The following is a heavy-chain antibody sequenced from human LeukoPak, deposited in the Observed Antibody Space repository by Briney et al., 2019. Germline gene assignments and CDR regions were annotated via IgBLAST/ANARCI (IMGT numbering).Heavy chain of an antibody. CDR2: IIPIFGTA. J-gene: IGHJ3*02. Sequence: ASVKVSCKASGGTFSSYAISWVRQAPGQGLEWMGGIIPIFGTANYAQKFQGRVTITTDESTSTAYMELSSLRSEDTAVYYCARLLAPYQLLSAFDIWGQGTMVTVSS. CDR3: ARLLAPYQLLSAFDI. D-gene: IGHD2-2*01. CDR1: GGTFSSYA. V-gene: IGHV1-69*05.